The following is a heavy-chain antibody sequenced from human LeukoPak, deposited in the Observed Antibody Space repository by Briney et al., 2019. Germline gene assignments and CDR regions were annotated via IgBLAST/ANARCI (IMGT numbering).Heavy chain of an antibody. CDR2: IYYSGST. V-gene: IGHV4-31*03. CDR1: GGSISSGGYY. D-gene: IGHD3-10*01. CDR3: ARGPGALLH. J-gene: IGHJ4*02. Sequence: SETLSLTCTVSGGSISSGGYYWSWIRQHPGKGLEWIGYIYYSGSTYYNPSLKSRVTISVDTSKNQFSLQLNSVTPEDTAVYYCARGPGALLHWGQGILVTVSS.